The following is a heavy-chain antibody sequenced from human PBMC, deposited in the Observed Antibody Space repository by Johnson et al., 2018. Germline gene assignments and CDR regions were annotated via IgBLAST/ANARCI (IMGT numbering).Heavy chain of an antibody. J-gene: IGHJ6*02. CDR3: TTGHNYYYYGMDV. Sequence: EVQLVESGGGVVQPGRSLRLSCAASGFTFSNAWMSWVRQAPGKGLEWVGRIKSKTDGGTTDYAAPVKGRFTISRDDSKNTLYLQMNSLKTEDTAVYYCTTGHNYYYYGMDVWGQGTTVTVSS. CDR1: GFTFSNAW. V-gene: IGHV3-15*01. CDR2: IKSKTDGGTT.